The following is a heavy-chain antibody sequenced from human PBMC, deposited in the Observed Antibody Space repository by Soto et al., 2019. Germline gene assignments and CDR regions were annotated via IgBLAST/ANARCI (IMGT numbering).Heavy chain of an antibody. CDR1: GGSISSYY. Sequence: TSETLSLTCTVSGGSISSYYWSWIRQPPGKGLEWIGYFYYSGSTNYNPSLKSRVTISVDTSKNQFSLNLSSVTAADTAVYYCARGTLTSYFDYWGQGTLVTVSS. V-gene: IGHV4-59*01. CDR2: FYYSGST. J-gene: IGHJ4*02. CDR3: ARGTLTSYFDY.